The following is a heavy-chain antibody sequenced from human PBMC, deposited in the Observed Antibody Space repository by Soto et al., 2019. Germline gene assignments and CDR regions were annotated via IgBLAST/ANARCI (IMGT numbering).Heavy chain of an antibody. V-gene: IGHV3-23*04. J-gene: IGHJ4*02. Sequence: EVQLVESGGGLVQPGRSLRLSCAASGFTFDDYAMHWVRQAPGKGLEWVSTTTDTDGDRKYADSVRGRFTISRDNSKNTLYLQMSSLRAEDSAVYFCARGSRDSYPGSRIFDLWGRGTRVTVSS. CDR2: TTDTDGDR. D-gene: IGHD3-10*01. CDR3: ARGSRDSYPGSRIFDL. CDR1: GFTFDDYA.